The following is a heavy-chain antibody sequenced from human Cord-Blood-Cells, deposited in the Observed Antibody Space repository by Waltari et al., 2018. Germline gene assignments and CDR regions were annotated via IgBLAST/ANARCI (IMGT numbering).Heavy chain of an antibody. J-gene: IGHJ6*02. CDR3: AKDRVAARFRYYYGMDV. D-gene: IGHD6-6*01. CDR1: GFTFSSYA. V-gene: IGHV3-23*01. Sequence: EVQLLESGGGLVQPGGSLRLSCAASGFTFSSYAMRWVRQAPGKGLEWVSAISGSGGSTYYADSVKGRFTISRDNSKNTLYLQMNSLRAEDTAVYYCAKDRVAARFRYYYGMDVWGQGTTVTVSS. CDR2: ISGSGGST.